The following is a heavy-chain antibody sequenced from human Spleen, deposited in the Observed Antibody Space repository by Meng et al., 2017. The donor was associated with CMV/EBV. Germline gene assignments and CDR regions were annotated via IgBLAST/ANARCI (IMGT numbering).Heavy chain of an antibody. CDR2: IAGNGANK. V-gene: IGHV3-23*01. Sequence: GESLKISCATSGFTFSSYAMDWVRQAPGKGLEWVSTIAGNGANKYYADSVKGRFAIYRDESENTVHLQMNNLRADDTAVYYCARIYGQQQYHWGQGTLVTVSS. D-gene: IGHD6-13*01. J-gene: IGHJ4*02. CDR1: GFTFSSYA. CDR3: ARIYGQQQYH.